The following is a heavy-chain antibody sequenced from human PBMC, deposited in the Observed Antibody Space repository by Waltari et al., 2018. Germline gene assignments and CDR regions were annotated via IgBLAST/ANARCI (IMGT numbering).Heavy chain of an antibody. V-gene: IGHV1-2*02. CDR2: VNPNSGGT. J-gene: IGHJ4*01. CDR3: ARQYFYGSRGDEYYFDS. CDR1: GYGFSTYY. Sequence: QVQLVQSGPEVQKPGSSVKVSCKTSGYGFSTYYIPWVRQAPGQGLEWMGWVNPNSGGTKHAQKFQGRVTMTRDTSITTVYMELSRLRSDDTAILYCARQYFYGSRGDEYYFDSWGQGTLLTVSS. D-gene: IGHD3-10*01.